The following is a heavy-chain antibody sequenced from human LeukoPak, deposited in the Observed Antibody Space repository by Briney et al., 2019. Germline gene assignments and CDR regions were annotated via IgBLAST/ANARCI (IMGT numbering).Heavy chain of an antibody. J-gene: IGHJ4*02. V-gene: IGHV3-66*01. Sequence: GGSLRLSCAASTITFRSYVMNWVRQAPGKGLEWVSVFYRGGSIYYADSVKGRFTISRDNAKNTVYLQMNSLRPEDTAVYYCARDLFGGGSTGTYWGQGTLVTVSS. D-gene: IGHD3-10*02. CDR1: TITFRSYV. CDR2: FYRGGSI. CDR3: ARDLFGGGSTGTY.